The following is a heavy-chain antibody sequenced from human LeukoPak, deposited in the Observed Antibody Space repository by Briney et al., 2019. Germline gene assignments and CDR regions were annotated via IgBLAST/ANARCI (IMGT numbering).Heavy chain of an antibody. J-gene: IGHJ4*02. Sequence: SETLSLTCTVSGGSISSYYWSWIRQPAGKGLEWIGRIYTSGSTNYNPSLKSRVTMSVDTSKNQFSLKLSSVTAADTAVYYGARTDGYYYDSSGYYFDYWGQGTLVTVSS. CDR2: IYTSGST. D-gene: IGHD3-22*01. V-gene: IGHV4-4*07. CDR1: GGSISSYY. CDR3: ARTDGYYYDSSGYYFDY.